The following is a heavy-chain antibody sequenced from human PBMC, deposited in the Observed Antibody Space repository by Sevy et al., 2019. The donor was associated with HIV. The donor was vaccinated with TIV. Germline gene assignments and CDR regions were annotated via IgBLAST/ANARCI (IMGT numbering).Heavy chain of an antibody. Sequence: ASVKVSCKASGYIFTSYVISWVRQAPRQGLEWMGWINGHNGNTNYVQNLQGRVTMNTDTSTNTAYMELRSLRSDDTAVYYCARDGYDGSGYQRGLFDFWGQGTLVTVSS. D-gene: IGHD3-22*01. J-gene: IGHJ4*02. V-gene: IGHV1-18*01. CDR3: ARDGYDGSGYQRGLFDF. CDR1: GYIFTSYV. CDR2: INGHNGNT.